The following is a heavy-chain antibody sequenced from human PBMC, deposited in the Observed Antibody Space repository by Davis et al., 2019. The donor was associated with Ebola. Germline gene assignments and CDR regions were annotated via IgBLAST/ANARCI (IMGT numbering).Heavy chain of an antibody. D-gene: IGHD5/OR15-5a*01. V-gene: IGHV4-39*07. Sequence: PSETLSLTCTVSGGSIRSSTYYWGWIRQPPGKGLEWIGSIYYSGTTYYNPSLESRVTISVDTSKNQFSLKLSSVTAADTAVYYCARVYDYRLHYFDYWGQGTLVTVSS. CDR3: ARVYDYRLHYFDY. J-gene: IGHJ4*02. CDR2: IYYSGTT. CDR1: GGSIRSSTYY.